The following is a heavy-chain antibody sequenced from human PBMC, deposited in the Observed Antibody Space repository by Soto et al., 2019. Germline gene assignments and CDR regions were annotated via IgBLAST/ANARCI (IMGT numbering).Heavy chain of an antibody. CDR1: GFTFSSYG. CDR2: IWYDGSNK. D-gene: IGHD3-3*01. CDR3: ANVYRSDFWSGYPALYYLDF. V-gene: IGHV3-33*06. Sequence: GGSLRLSCAASGFTFSSYGMHWVRQAPGKGLEWVAVIWYDGSNKYYADSVMGRFTISRDNSKNTLYLQMNSLRAEDTAVYYCANVYRSDFWSGYPALYYLDFAGKGTMVTISS. J-gene: IGHJ6*03.